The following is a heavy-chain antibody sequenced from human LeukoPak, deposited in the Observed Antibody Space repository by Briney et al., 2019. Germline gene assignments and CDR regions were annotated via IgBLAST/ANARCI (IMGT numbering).Heavy chain of an antibody. J-gene: IGHJ4*02. D-gene: IGHD1-26*01. V-gene: IGHV3-48*02. CDR3: ARDTFFGIYYLGYFFDY. CDR1: GFDICSYS. CDR2: ISSSGTTI. Sequence: GGSLRLSCAASGFDICSYSMNWVRPRPGKRLGWVSDISSSGTTIYYADSVQGRFTISRDNAKNSLYLQMNSLRDEDTAVYYFARDTFFGIYYLGYFFDYWGQGNLVTVSS.